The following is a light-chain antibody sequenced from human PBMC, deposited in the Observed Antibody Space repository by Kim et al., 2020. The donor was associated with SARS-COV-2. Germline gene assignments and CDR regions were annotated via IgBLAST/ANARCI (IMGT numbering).Light chain of an antibody. V-gene: IGKV1-27*01. CDR1: QCISTS. CDR3: QKYDAAPWT. CDR2: SAS. J-gene: IGKJ1*01. Sequence: DIQMTQSPSSLSASVGDRVTITCRASQCISTSLAWYQQKPGKVPKVLIYSASALQSGVPSRFSGSGSGTDFTLTISSLQPEDVATYYCQKYDAAPWTFGHGTKVDIK.